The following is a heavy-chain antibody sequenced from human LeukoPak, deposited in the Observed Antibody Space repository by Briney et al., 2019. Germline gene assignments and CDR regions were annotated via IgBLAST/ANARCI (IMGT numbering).Heavy chain of an antibody. Sequence: RPGGSLRLSCAASGFTFSSYSMNWVRQAPGKGLEWVAVIWYDGSNKYYADSVKGRFTISRDNAKNSLYLQMNSLRAEDTAVYYCARDRVGAVAGFDYWGQGTLVTVSS. D-gene: IGHD6-19*01. CDR3: ARDRVGAVAGFDY. V-gene: IGHV3-33*08. J-gene: IGHJ4*02. CDR1: GFTFSSYS. CDR2: IWYDGSNK.